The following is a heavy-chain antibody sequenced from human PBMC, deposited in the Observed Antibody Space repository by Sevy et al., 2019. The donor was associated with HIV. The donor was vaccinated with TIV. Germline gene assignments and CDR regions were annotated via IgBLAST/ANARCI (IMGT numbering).Heavy chain of an antibody. CDR3: ARDSTTRPRVLDY. J-gene: IGHJ4*02. Sequence: SETLSLTCSVSGGSISSYLWTWVRQSPGKGLEWIGNIYFTGNTDYSPSLKSRVTLSLDTSKSQFSLTLKSVTAADTAIYFCARDSTTRPRVLDYWGQRTLVTVSS. D-gene: IGHD1-1*01. CDR2: IYFTGNT. CDR1: GGSISSYL. V-gene: IGHV4-59*01.